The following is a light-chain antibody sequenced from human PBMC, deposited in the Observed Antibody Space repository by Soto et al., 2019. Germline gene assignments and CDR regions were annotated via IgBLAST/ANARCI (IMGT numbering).Light chain of an antibody. CDR2: KSS. Sequence: DIQMTQSPSTLSASEGDRVTISCRASQSVSIWLAWYQQKPGRAPKLSIYKSSILESGVPSRFSGSGSGTEFTLTISSLQPDDFATYYCQQFNTSPWTFGQGTKVDIK. CDR1: QSVSIW. V-gene: IGKV1-5*03. CDR3: QQFNTSPWT. J-gene: IGKJ1*01.